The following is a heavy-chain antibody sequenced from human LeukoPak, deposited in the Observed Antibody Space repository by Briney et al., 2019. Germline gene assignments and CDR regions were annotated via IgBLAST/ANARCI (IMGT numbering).Heavy chain of an antibody. CDR3: ARGFMRGVLDY. CDR1: GGSFSGYY. V-gene: IGHV4-34*01. CDR2: INHSGST. J-gene: IGHJ4*02. D-gene: IGHD3-10*01. Sequence: SETLSLTCAVYGGSFSGYYWSWIRQPPGKGLERIGEINHSGSTNYNPSLKSRVTISVDTSKNQFSLKLSSVTAADTAVYYCARGFMRGVLDYWGQGTLVTVSS.